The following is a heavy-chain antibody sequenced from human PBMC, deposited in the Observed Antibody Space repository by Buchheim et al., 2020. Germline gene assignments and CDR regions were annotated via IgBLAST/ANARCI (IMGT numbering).Heavy chain of an antibody. V-gene: IGHV1-2*04. CDR2: INPNSGGT. J-gene: IGHJ2*01. Sequence: QVQLVQSGAEVKKPGASVKVSCKASGYTFTGYYMHWVRQAPGQGLEWLGWINPNSGGTNYAQKFQGWVTMTRDTSISTAYMELSRLRSDDTAVYYCARGTRLTDYYYDSSGYSPFGYFDLWGRGTL. D-gene: IGHD3-22*01. CDR3: ARGTRLTDYYYDSSGYSPFGYFDL. CDR1: GYTFTGYY.